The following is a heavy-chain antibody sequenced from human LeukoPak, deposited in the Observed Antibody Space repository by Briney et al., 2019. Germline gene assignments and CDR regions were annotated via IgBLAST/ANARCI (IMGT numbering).Heavy chain of an antibody. V-gene: IGHV3-23*01. Sequence: GGSLRLSCAASGFTFSSYAMSWVRQAPGKGLEWVSTVSGSGVSTYYADSVKGRFTISRDNSKNTLHLQMSSLRAEDTAVYYCVKDIHCSGGSCTDLADYWGQGTLVTVSS. CDR3: VKDIHCSGGSCTDLADY. CDR2: VSGSGVST. J-gene: IGHJ4*02. D-gene: IGHD2-15*01. CDR1: GFTFSSYA.